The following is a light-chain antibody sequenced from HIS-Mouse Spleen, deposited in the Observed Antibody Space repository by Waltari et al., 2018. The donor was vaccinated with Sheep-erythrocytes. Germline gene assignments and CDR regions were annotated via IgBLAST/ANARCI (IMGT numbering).Light chain of an antibody. J-gene: IGLJ3*02. V-gene: IGLV1-51*01. Sequence: QSVLTQPPSVSAAPGQKVTISCSGSSSNIGNNYVSWYQQLPGTAPKLLIYAKKKRPSGIPDRFSGSKSGTSATLCITGLQTGDEADYYCGTWDSSLSAGVFGGGTKLTVL. CDR2: AKK. CDR1: SSNIGNNY. CDR3: GTWDSSLSAGV.